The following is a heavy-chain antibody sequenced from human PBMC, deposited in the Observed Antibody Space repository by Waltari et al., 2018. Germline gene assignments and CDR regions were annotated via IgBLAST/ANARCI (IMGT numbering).Heavy chain of an antibody. Sequence: EIQLVESGGGLIQPGGSLRLSCVASGLTLGPYATTWVPQAPGKGLEWVSAISTSGASTYYAASVKGRFTISRDNSKNTLHLQMNSLRADDTAVYYCARVGGGNYDDSGSASRFDYWGQGTLVTVSS. CDR1: GLTLGPYA. V-gene: IGHV3-23*04. J-gene: IGHJ4*02. CDR2: ISTSGAST. CDR3: ARVGGGNYDDSGSASRFDY. D-gene: IGHD3-22*01.